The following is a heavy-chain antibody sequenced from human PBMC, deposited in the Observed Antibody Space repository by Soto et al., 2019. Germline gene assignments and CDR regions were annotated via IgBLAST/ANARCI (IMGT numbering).Heavy chain of an antibody. CDR1: GFTFSSYA. V-gene: IGHV3-23*01. CDR3: AKDCIGGTTVTYYFDY. Sequence: GGSLRLSCAASGFTFSSYAMSWVRQAPGKGLEWVSAISGSGGSTYYADSVKGRFTISRDNSKNTLYLQMNSLRAEDTAVYYCAKDCIGGTTVTYYFDYWGQGTLVTVSS. CDR2: ISGSGGST. D-gene: IGHD4-17*01. J-gene: IGHJ4*02.